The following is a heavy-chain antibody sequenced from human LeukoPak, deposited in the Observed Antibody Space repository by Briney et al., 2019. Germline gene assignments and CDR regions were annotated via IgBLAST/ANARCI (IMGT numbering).Heavy chain of an antibody. D-gene: IGHD3-10*01. V-gene: IGHV1-24*01. CDR1: GYTLTELS. J-gene: IGHJ4*02. CDR2: FDPEDGET. CDR3: ATGNKNYYGSGSQSWG. Sequence: GASVKVSCKVSGYTLTELSMHWVRQAPGKGLEWMGGFDPEDGETIYAQKFQGRATMTEDTSTDTAYMELSSLRSEDTAVYYCATGNKNYYGSGSQSWGWGQGTLVTVSS.